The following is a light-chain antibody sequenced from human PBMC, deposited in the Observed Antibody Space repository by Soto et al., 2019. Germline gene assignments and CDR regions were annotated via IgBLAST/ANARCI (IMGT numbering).Light chain of an antibody. CDR3: HQRKSWPRT. CDR1: QTVGSR. CDR2: DTS. Sequence: EIVLTQSPATLSSSPGERATLSCRASQTVGSRLAWYQHKPGQAPRLLIFDTSNRATGIPARFSGSGSGADFTLTISSLEPEDFAVYYCHQRKSWPRTCGQGTKV. J-gene: IGKJ1*01. V-gene: IGKV3-11*01.